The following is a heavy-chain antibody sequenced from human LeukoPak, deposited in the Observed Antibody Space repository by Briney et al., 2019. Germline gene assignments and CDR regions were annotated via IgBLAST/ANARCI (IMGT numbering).Heavy chain of an antibody. CDR3: AREYYYDSSGYYDY. Sequence: PGRSLRLSCVASGFTFSSYGMHWVRQAPGEGLEWVSVIYSGGSTYYADSVKGRFTISRDNSKNTLYLQMNSLRAEDTAVYYCAREYYYDSSGYYDYWGQGTLVTVSS. V-gene: IGHV3-53*01. D-gene: IGHD3-22*01. CDR1: GFTFSSYG. CDR2: IYSGGST. J-gene: IGHJ4*02.